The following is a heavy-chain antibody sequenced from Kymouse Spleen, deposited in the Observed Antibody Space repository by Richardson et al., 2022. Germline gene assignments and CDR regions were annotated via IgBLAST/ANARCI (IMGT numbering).Heavy chain of an antibody. D-gene: IGHD3-10*01. CDR2: IWYDGSNK. J-gene: IGHJ6*02. CDR3: ARDRGYYGSGDYYGMDV. Sequence: QVQLVESGGGVVQPGRSLRLSCAASGFTFSSYGMHWVRQAPGKGLEWVAVIWYDGSNKYYADSVKGRFTISRDNSKNTLYLQMNSLRAEDTAVYYCARDRGYYGSGDYYGMDVWGQGTTVTVSS. V-gene: IGHV3-33*01. CDR1: GFTFSSYG.